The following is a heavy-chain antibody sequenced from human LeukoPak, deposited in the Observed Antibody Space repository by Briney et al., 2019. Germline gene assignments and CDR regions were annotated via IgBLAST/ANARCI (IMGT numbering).Heavy chain of an antibody. CDR1: GFTFSSYA. CDR2: ISSSSSYI. J-gene: IGHJ4*02. V-gene: IGHV3-21*01. Sequence: GGSLRLSCAASGFTFSSYAMSWVRQAPGKGLEWVSSISSSSSYIYYADSVKGRFTISRDNAKNSLYLQMNSLRAEDTAVYYCARVPVLGATGEAAAGTSYWGQGTLVTVSS. D-gene: IGHD6-13*01. CDR3: ARVPVLGATGEAAAGTSY.